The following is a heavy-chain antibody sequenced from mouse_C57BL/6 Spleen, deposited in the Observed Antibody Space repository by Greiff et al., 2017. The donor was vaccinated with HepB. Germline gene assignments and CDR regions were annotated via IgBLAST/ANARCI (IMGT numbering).Heavy chain of an antibody. CDR3: ARRGLLRVFDY. V-gene: IGHV1-50*01. J-gene: IGHJ2*01. D-gene: IGHD1-1*01. Sequence: QVQLQQPGAELVKPGASVKLSCKASGYTFTSYWMQWVKQRPGQGLEWIGEIDPSDSYTNYNQKFKGKATLTVDTSSSTAYMHLSSLTSEDSAVYYYARRGLLRVFDYWGQGTTLTVAS. CDR1: GYTFTSYW. CDR2: IDPSDSYT.